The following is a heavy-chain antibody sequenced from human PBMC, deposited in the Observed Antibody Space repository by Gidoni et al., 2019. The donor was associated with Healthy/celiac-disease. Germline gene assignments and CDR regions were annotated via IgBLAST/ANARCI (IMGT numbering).Heavy chain of an antibody. V-gene: IGHV1-46*01. CDR3: ARAEGIAAAGTPFDY. Sequence: QVQLVQSGAEVKKPGASVKVSCRASGYTFTRYYMHWVRQAPGQGLEWMGIINPSGCSTSYAQKFQGRVTMTRDTSTSTVYMELSSLRSEDTAVYYCARAEGIAAAGTPFDYWGQGTLVTVSS. CDR1: GYTFTRYY. J-gene: IGHJ4*02. CDR2: INPSGCST. D-gene: IGHD6-13*01.